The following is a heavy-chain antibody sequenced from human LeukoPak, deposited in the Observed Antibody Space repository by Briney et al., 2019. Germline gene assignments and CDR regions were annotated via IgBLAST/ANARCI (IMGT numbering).Heavy chain of an antibody. V-gene: IGHV3-74*01. D-gene: IGHD4/OR15-4a*01. CDR2: INSDGSLT. J-gene: IGHJ4*02. Sequence: PGRSLRLSCAAFGLTFSSYWMHWVRQAPGKGLVWVSRINSDGSLTDYADSVKGRFTISRDNAKNTLYLQMNSLRAEDTAVYYCARRAGAYSHPYGYWGQGTLVTVSS. CDR3: ARRAGAYSHPYGY. CDR1: GLTFSSYW.